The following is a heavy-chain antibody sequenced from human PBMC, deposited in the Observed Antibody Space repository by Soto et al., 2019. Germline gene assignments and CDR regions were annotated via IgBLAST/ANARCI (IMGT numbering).Heavy chain of an antibody. CDR3: AGDLIVWDTAMGRFDY. J-gene: IGHJ4*02. CDR1: GGSISSGGYY. Sequence: QVQLQESGPGLVKPSQTLSLTCTVSGGSISSGGYYWSWIRQHPGKGLEWIGYIYYSGSTYYNPSLRSRVNICVDTSKNQFSLKLSSLTAADTAVYYCAGDLIVWDTAMGRFDYWGQVTLVTVFS. CDR2: IYYSGST. V-gene: IGHV4-31*03. D-gene: IGHD5-18*01.